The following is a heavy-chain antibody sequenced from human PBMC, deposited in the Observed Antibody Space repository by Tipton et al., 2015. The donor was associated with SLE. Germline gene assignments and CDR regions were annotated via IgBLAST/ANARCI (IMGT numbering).Heavy chain of an antibody. V-gene: IGHV4-34*01. CDR3: ASGERYYYDSSGHFGVFDY. D-gene: IGHD3-22*01. CDR1: GGSFSGYY. Sequence: TLSLTCAVYGGSFSGYYWSWIRQPPGKGLEWIGEINHSGSTNYNPSLKSRVTISVDTSKNQFSLKLSSVTAADTAVYYCASGERYYYDSSGHFGVFDYWGQGTLVTVSS. J-gene: IGHJ4*02. CDR2: INHSGST.